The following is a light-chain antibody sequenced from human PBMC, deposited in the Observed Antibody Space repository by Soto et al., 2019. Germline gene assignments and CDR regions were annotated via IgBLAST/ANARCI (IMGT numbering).Light chain of an antibody. CDR2: EVT. J-gene: IGLJ1*01. Sequence: QSALTQPPSASGSPGQSVTISCTGTSSDVGRYNFVSWYQQYPGTAPKLMLYEVTKRPSGVPDRFSGSKSGNTASLTVSGLQAEDEADYYCSSYAGSSNVFGTGTKVTVL. CDR3: SSYAGSSNV. V-gene: IGLV2-8*01. CDR1: SSDVGRYNF.